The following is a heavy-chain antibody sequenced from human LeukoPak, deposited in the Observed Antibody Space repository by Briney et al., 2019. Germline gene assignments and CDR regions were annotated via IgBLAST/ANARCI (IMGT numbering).Heavy chain of an antibody. Sequence: SETLSLTCAVSGYSISSGYYWGWIRQPPGKGLEWIGSIYHSGSTYYNPSLKSRVTISVDTSKNQFSLKLSSVTAADTAVYYCARGRRRKYYYDSSGYYNIFDYWGQGTLVTVSS. V-gene: IGHV4-38-2*01. CDR3: ARGRRRKYYYDSSGYYNIFDY. CDR1: GYSISSGYY. D-gene: IGHD3-22*01. CDR2: IYHSGST. J-gene: IGHJ4*02.